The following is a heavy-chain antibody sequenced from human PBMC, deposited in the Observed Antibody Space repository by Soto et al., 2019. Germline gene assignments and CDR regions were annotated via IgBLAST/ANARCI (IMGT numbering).Heavy chain of an antibody. Sequence: EVQLVESGGGLVQPGGSLRLSCAASGFTFSSYSMNWVRQAPGKGLEWVSYISSSSSTIYYADSVKGRFTISRDNAKNSLYVQMNSLRDEDTAVYYCARDRSTSDPYYNNYYGMDVWGQGTTVTVSS. V-gene: IGHV3-48*02. CDR2: ISSSSSTI. J-gene: IGHJ6*02. CDR3: ARDRSTSDPYYNNYYGMDV. CDR1: GFTFSSYS. D-gene: IGHD1-26*01.